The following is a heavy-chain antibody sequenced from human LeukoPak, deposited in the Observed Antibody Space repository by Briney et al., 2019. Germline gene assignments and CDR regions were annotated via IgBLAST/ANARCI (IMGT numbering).Heavy chain of an antibody. J-gene: IGHJ3*02. CDR1: GGSISSGGYY. CDR3: AGYYSPDAFDI. V-gene: IGHV4-30-2*01. Sequence: SETLSLTCTVSGGSISSGGYYWSWIRQPPGKGLEWIGYIYHSGSTYYNPSLKSRVTISVDRSKNQFSLKLSSVTAADTAVYYCAGYYSPDAFDIWGQGTMVTVSS. D-gene: IGHD4-11*01. CDR2: IYHSGST.